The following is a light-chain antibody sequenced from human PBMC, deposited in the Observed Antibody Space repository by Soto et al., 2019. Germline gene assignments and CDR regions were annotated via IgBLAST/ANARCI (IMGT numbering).Light chain of an antibody. CDR1: QDIKNY. CDR3: QHYDHLPSLS. V-gene: IGKV1-33*01. Sequence: DIQMTQSPSSLSASVGDRVTITCQASQDIKNYLNWYQQKPGKAPNLLIYDASNLKTGVPSRFRGSGSGTHFTFTISSLQAEDIATYYCQHYDHLPSLSFGGGTKVEIK. J-gene: IGKJ4*01. CDR2: DAS.